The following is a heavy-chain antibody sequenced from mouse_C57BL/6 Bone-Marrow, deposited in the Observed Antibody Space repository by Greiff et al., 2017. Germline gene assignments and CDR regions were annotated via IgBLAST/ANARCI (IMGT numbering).Heavy chain of an antibody. CDR2: IDPENGDT. Sequence: EVQLQQSGAELVRPGASVKLSCTASGFNIKDDYMHWVKQRPEQGLEWIGWIDPENGDTEYASKFQGKATITAATSSNTAYLQLSSLTSEDTAVYYCTTPRTTVAAPWFAYWGQGTLVTVSA. CDR1: GFNIKDDY. CDR3: TTPRTTVAAPWFAY. J-gene: IGHJ3*01. D-gene: IGHD1-1*01. V-gene: IGHV14-4*01.